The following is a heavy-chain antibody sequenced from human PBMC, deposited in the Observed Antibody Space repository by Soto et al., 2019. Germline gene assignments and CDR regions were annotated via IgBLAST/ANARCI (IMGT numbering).Heavy chain of an antibody. CDR2: MYHSGST. CDR3: ARKLALPITMVRGVITNYYYYGMDV. V-gene: IGHV4-30-2*01. CDR1: GGSISSGGYS. D-gene: IGHD3-10*01. J-gene: IGHJ6*02. Sequence: SETLSLTCAVSGGSISSGGYSWSWIRQPPGKGLEWIGYMYHSGSTNYNPSLKSRVTISVDTSKNQFSLKLSSVTAADTAVYYCARKLALPITMVRGVITNYYYYGMDVWGQGTTVTVSS.